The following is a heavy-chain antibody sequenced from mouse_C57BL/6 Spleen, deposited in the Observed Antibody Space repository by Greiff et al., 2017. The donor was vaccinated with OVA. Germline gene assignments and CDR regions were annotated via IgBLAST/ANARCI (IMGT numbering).Heavy chain of an antibody. CDR2: IDPSDSYT. V-gene: IGHV1-50*01. Sequence: QVQLQQPGAELVKPGASVKLSCKASGYTFTSYWMQWVKQRPGQGLEWIGEIDPSDSYTNYNQKFKGKATLTVDTSSSTAYMQLSSLTSEDSAVYCCARRWEAMDYWGQGTSVTVSS. CDR1: GYTFTSYW. J-gene: IGHJ4*01. D-gene: IGHD4-1*01. CDR3: ARRWEAMDY.